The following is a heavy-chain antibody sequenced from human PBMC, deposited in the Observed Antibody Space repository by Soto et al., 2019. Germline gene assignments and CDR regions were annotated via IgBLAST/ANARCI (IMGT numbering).Heavy chain of an antibody. J-gene: IGHJ6*02. V-gene: IGHV3-30-3*01. D-gene: IGHD3-10*01. Sequence: QMQLVESGGGVVQPGRSLRLSCVASGFTFDLNGLHWVRQAPGKGLEWVTVISYDGSDKYYADSLKGRVTVSRDNSKNTLYLHMDSLRTEYTAIYYCARDRGAGRENYFGMDVWGQGTTVTVSS. CDR1: GFTFDLNG. CDR2: ISYDGSDK. CDR3: ARDRGAGRENYFGMDV.